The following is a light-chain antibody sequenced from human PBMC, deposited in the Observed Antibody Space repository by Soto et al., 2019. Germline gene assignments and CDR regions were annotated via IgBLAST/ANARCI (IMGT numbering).Light chain of an antibody. CDR1: QSISSY. V-gene: IGKV1-39*01. CDR3: QQRYITLRT. J-gene: IGKJ1*01. CDR2: AAS. Sequence: DIQMTQSPSSLSASVGDRVTITCRSSQSISSYLNWYQQKPGKAPKLLIYAASSLQSGVPSRFSGSGSGTDFTRTISSLQPEDVATYYSQQRYITLRTFGQGTKVEIK.